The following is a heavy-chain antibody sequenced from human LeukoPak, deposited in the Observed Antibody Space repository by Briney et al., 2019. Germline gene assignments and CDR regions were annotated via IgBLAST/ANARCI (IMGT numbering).Heavy chain of an antibody. CDR2: IYYSGST. D-gene: IGHD5-24*01. Sequence: SQTLSLTCTVSGGSISSGDYYWSWIRQPPGKGLEWIGYIYYSGSTYYNPSLKSRVTISVDTSKNHFSLKLSSVTAADTAVYYCAGSRRDGYNFDYWGQGTLVTVSS. CDR1: GGSISSGDYY. CDR3: AGSRRDGYNFDY. J-gene: IGHJ4*02. V-gene: IGHV4-30-4*08.